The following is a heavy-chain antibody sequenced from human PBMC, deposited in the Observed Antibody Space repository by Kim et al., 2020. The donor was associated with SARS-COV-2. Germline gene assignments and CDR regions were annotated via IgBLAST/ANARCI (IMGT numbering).Heavy chain of an antibody. CDR1: GFTFSSYW. D-gene: IGHD2-2*01. CDR2: INSDGSST. CDR3: AGEQDIVVVPAAIEEPLHTNYGMDV. J-gene: IGHJ6*02. Sequence: GGSLRLSCAASGFTFSSYWMHWVRQAPGKGLVWVSRINSDGSSTSYADSVKGRFTISRDNAKNTLYLQMNSLRAEDTAVYYCAGEQDIVVVPAAIEEPLHTNYGMDVWGQGTTVTVSS. V-gene: IGHV3-74*01.